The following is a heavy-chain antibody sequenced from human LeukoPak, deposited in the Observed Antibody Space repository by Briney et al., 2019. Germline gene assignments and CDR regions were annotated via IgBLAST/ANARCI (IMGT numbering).Heavy chain of an antibody. D-gene: IGHD6-13*01. CDR2: IYYSGST. J-gene: IGHJ4*02. V-gene: IGHV4-59*01. Sequence: SETLSLTCTVSGGSISSYYWSWIRQPPGKGLEWIGYIYYSGSTNYNPSLKSRVTISVDTSKNQFSLKLSSVTAADTAVYYCASEKAAAGTAGSWTFDYWGQGTLVTVSS. CDR1: GGSISSYY. CDR3: ASEKAAAGTAGSWTFDY.